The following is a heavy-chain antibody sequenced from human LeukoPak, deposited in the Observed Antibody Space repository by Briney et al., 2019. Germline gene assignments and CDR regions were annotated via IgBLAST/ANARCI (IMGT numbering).Heavy chain of an antibody. Sequence: ASVKVSCKASGYTFTGYYMHWVRQAPGQGLEWMGWINPNSGGTNYAQKFQGRVTMTRDTSISTAYMELSRLRSDDTAVYYCARGDMITFGGVIVISIGDYWGRGTLVTVSS. V-gene: IGHV1-2*02. J-gene: IGHJ4*02. CDR2: INPNSGGT. D-gene: IGHD3-16*02. CDR3: ARGDMITFGGVIVISIGDY. CDR1: GYTFTGYY.